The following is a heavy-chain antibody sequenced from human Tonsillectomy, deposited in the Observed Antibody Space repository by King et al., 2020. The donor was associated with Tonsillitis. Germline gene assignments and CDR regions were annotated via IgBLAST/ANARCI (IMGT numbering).Heavy chain of an antibody. Sequence: VQLVESGGGLVQPGGSLRLSCAASGFTFSSYAMSWVRQTPEKGLEWVSAISDSGRKTYYADSVRGQFTISRDNSKGTLSLQMNSLRAEDTAVYYCAKETSQSFSDCWGQGTLVTVSS. CDR2: ISDSGRKT. CDR3: AKETSQSFSDC. CDR1: GFTFSSYA. D-gene: IGHD1-26*01. J-gene: IGHJ4*02. V-gene: IGHV3-23*04.